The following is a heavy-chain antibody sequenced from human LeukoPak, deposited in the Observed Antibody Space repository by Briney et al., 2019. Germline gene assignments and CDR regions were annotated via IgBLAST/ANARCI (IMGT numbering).Heavy chain of an antibody. J-gene: IGHJ3*02. Sequence: SETLSLTCTVSGGSISGYHWSWIRQPSGKGLEWIAYIYYTGSTGYNPSLKSRVTISIDTSKNQFSLKLTSVTAADTAVHYCARTNAFDIWGQGTVVTVSS. V-gene: IGHV4-59*01. CDR3: ARTNAFDI. CDR1: GGSISGYH. CDR2: IYYTGST.